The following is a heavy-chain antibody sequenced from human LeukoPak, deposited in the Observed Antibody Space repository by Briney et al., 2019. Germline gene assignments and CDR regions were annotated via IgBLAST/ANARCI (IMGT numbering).Heavy chain of an antibody. D-gene: IGHD4-23*01. CDR1: GGSISSYY. Sequence: SETLSLTCTVSGGSISSYYWNFIRQPAGKGLEWIGRFYSSGSTSYNPSLKSRVTISVDTSKNQFSLKLTSVTAADTAVYYCARGRPTVAPRGSYYYYMDVWGKGTTITISS. J-gene: IGHJ6*03. V-gene: IGHV4-4*07. CDR3: ARGRPTVAPRGSYYYYMDV. CDR2: FYSSGST.